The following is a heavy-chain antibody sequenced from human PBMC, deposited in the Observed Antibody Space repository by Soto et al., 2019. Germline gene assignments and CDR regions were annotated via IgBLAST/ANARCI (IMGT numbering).Heavy chain of an antibody. D-gene: IGHD3-10*01. CDR3: ARTFRGVIITAEDNDY. CDR2: ISGSGGST. J-gene: IGHJ4*02. V-gene: IGHV3-23*01. Sequence: GGSMRLSCAASGVTFNSYAMSWVRQAPGKGLEWVSAISGSGGSTYYADSVKGRFTISRDNSKNTLYLQMNSLRAEDTAVYYSARTFRGVIITAEDNDYWGQETLVTVSS. CDR1: GVTFNSYA.